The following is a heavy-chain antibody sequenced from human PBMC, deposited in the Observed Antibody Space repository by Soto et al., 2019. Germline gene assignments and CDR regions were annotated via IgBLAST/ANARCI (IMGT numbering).Heavy chain of an antibody. J-gene: IGHJ4*02. CDR3: ARDPSSGWYRSYFDY. CDR1: GFTFSSYG. D-gene: IGHD6-19*01. V-gene: IGHV3-33*01. CDR2: IWYDGSNK. Sequence: QVQLVESGGGVVQPGRSLRLSCAASGFTFSSYGMHWVRQAPGKGLAWVAVIWYDGSNKYYADSVKGRFTISRDNSKNTLYLQMNSLRAEDTAVYYCARDPSSGWYRSYFDYWGQGTLVTVSS.